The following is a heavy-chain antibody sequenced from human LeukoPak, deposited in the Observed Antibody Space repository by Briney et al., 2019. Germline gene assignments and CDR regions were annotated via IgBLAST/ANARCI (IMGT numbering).Heavy chain of an antibody. V-gene: IGHV3-15*04. CDR2: IESKTDGGTT. Sequence: GGSHRLSCAASGFSFSDAWMSWVRQIPGKGREWVGRIESKTDGGTTDYAAPVKGRFTISRDDSTNTLYLQMNSLKSEDTAVYYCTTYGSGRKFDYWGQGILVTVSP. J-gene: IGHJ4*02. CDR3: TTYGSGRKFDY. CDR1: GFSFSDAW. D-gene: IGHD3-10*01.